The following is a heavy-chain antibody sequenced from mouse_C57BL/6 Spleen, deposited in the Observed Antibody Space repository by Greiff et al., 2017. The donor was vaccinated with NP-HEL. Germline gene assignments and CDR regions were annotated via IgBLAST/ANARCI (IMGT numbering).Heavy chain of an antibody. CDR1: GYTFTSYW. CDR2: IDPSDSET. CDR3: ARHYYGSSHYFDD. V-gene: IGHV1-52*01. J-gene: IGHJ2*01. Sequence: QVQLQQSGAELVRPGSSVKLSCKASGYTFTSYWMHWVKQRPIQGLEWIGNIDPSDSETHYNQKFKDKATLTVDKSSSTAYMQLSSLTSEDSAVYYCARHYYGSSHYFDDWGQGTTLTVSS. D-gene: IGHD1-1*01.